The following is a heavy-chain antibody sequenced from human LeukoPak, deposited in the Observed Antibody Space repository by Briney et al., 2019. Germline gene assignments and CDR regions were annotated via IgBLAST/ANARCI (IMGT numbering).Heavy chain of an antibody. J-gene: IGHJ4*02. Sequence: PGRSLRLSCAASGFTFDDYAMHWVRQAPGKGLEWVSGISWNSGSIGYADSVKGRFTISRDNAKNSLYLQMNSLRAEDTALYYCAKGGTDFWSGQKRDYFDYWGQGTLVTVSS. CDR2: ISWNSGSI. V-gene: IGHV3-9*01. D-gene: IGHD3-3*01. CDR3: AKGGTDFWSGQKRDYFDY. CDR1: GFTFDDYA.